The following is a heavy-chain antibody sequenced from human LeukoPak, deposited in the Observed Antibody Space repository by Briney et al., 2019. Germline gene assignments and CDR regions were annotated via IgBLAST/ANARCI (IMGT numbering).Heavy chain of an antibody. D-gene: IGHD2-2*01. CDR3: ARGEYQLLSDWFDP. CDR1: GFTFNNYV. V-gene: IGHV3-30*02. J-gene: IGHJ5*02. Sequence: GGSLRLSCAASGFTFNNYVMHWVRQAPGKGLDWVAFIRSDGSDKYYSDSVKGRFTISRDNSKNTLFLQMNSLRSEDTAVYYCARGEYQLLSDWFDPWGQGTLVTVSS. CDR2: IRSDGSDK.